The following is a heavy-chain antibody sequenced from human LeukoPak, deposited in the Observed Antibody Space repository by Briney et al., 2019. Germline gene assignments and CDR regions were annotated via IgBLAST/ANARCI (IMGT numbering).Heavy chain of an antibody. Sequence: PSGTLSLTCTVSGGSIINTYYWGWIRQPPGKGLEWIGTISYSGSTYYHPSLQSRITISVDTSKNQFSLKLTSVTAADTAVYYCARQGLVIISDAFDIWGQGTMVTVSS. CDR1: GGSIINTYY. CDR2: ISYSGST. CDR3: ARQGLVIISDAFDI. J-gene: IGHJ3*02. V-gene: IGHV4-39*01. D-gene: IGHD6-19*01.